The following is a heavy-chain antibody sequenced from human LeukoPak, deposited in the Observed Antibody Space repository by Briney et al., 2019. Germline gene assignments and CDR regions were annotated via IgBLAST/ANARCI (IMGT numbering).Heavy chain of an antibody. Sequence: PGGSLRLSCAASGFTFSSYWMSWARQAPGMGLEWVANIKQDGSEKYYVDSVKGRFTISRDNSKNSLYLQMNSLRAEDTAVYYCAREAFHDYGPSYMDVWGKGTTLTVSS. D-gene: IGHD4-17*01. CDR1: GFTFSSYW. CDR3: AREAFHDYGPSYMDV. J-gene: IGHJ6*03. CDR2: IKQDGSEK. V-gene: IGHV3-7*01.